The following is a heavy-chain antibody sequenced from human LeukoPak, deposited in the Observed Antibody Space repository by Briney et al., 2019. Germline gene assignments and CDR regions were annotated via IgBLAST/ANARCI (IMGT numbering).Heavy chain of an antibody. D-gene: IGHD6-13*01. J-gene: IGHJ4*02. CDR3: AKDIGRSSSWYRFDY. CDR2: ISWSSGSI. V-gene: IGHV3-9*01. Sequence: QSGGSLRLSCAASGFTFDDYAMHWVRQAPGKGLEWVSGISWSSGSIGYADSVKGRFTISRDNAKNSLYLQMNSLRAEDTALYYCAKDIGRSSSWYRFDYWGQGTLVTVSS. CDR1: GFTFDDYA.